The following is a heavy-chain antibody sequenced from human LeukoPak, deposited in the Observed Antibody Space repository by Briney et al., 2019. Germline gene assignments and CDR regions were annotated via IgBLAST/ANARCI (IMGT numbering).Heavy chain of an antibody. CDR2: IYSGGAT. Sequence: GGSLRLSCVASGLTVNSNYMSCVRQAPGKGLEWVSAIYSGGATYYADSVKGRFTVSRDDSKNTLYLQMYMLRVEDTAMYYCVSQKWLYAFDIWGQGTMVTVSS. V-gene: IGHV3-53*01. CDR1: GLTVNSNY. D-gene: IGHD5-24*01. CDR3: VSQKWLYAFDI. J-gene: IGHJ3*02.